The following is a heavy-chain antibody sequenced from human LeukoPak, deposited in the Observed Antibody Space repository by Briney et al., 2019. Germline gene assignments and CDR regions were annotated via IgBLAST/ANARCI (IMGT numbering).Heavy chain of an antibody. CDR2: IYSSGST. D-gene: IGHD1-1*01. J-gene: IGHJ4*02. Sequence: SETLSLTCTVSGGSISGYYWSWIRQPAGKGLEWIGRIYSSGSTFYNPSLKSRVTMSVDTSKNQFSLKLSSVTAADTAVYYCARGATTIINFDNWGQGALVTVSS. V-gene: IGHV4-4*07. CDR1: GGSISGYY. CDR3: ARGATTIINFDN.